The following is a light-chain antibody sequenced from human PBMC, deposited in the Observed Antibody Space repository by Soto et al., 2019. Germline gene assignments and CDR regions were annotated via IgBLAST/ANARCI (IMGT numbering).Light chain of an antibody. V-gene: IGKV3-20*01. CDR3: QQYGTSPST. CDR1: QSVGSTY. J-gene: IGKJ2*01. CDR2: GAF. Sequence: PGERATISSRASQSVGSTYLAWYQQRNGQPPRLLIYGAFSRATGISHRFSGSGSETDFTLTINGLEPEDFAVYFCQQYGTSPSTFGQGTKLEIK.